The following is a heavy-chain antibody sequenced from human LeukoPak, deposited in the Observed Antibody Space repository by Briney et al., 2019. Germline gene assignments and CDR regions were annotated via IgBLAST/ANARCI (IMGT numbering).Heavy chain of an antibody. Sequence: SETLSLTCAVYGGSFSGYYWSWIHQPPGKGLEWIGEINHSGSTNYNPSLKSRVTISVDTSKNQFSLKLSSVTAADTAVYYCAKGQTFSSWYVWYYFDYWGQGTLVTVSS. CDR1: GGSFSGYY. D-gene: IGHD6-13*01. J-gene: IGHJ4*02. CDR2: INHSGST. V-gene: IGHV4-34*01. CDR3: AKGQTFSSWYVWYYFDY.